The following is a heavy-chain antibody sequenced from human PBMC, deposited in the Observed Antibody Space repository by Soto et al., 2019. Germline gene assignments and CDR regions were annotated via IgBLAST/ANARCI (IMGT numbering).Heavy chain of an antibody. J-gene: IGHJ4*02. Sequence: PGGSLRLSCAASGFTFSSYWMDWVRQAPGKGLEWVANINQDGSEKHYVDSVKGRFTISRDNAKKSLYLQMSSLTAEDSALYYCSPSLDYWGQGTLVTVSS. CDR2: INQDGSEK. CDR1: GFTFSSYW. V-gene: IGHV3-7*01. CDR3: SPSLDY.